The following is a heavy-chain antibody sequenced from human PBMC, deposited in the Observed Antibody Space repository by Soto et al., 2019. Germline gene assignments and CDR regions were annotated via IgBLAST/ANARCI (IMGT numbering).Heavy chain of an antibody. V-gene: IGHV3-11*01. D-gene: IGHD2-2*01. J-gene: IGHJ4*02. CDR2: ISQSGSTT. CDR3: ARGDNARHQLVPGY. CDR1: GFTFSDFY. Sequence: QVQLVESGGGLVKPGGSLRLSCAASGFTFSDFYMTWIRQAPGKGLEWISYISQSGSTTCYADSVKGRFTVSRDNAEKSLYLQMDSLSVEDTAVYYCARGDNARHQLVPGYWGQGTRVTVCS.